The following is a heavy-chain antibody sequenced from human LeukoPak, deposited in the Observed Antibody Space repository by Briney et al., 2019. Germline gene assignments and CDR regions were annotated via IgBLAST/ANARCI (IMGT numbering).Heavy chain of an antibody. J-gene: IGHJ5*01. CDR2: INHTAPT. V-gene: IGHV4-34*01. CDR3: AIGPVLLWFVS. Sequence: PGKGXEAIVEINHTAPTTYTPSLKTLVTISVDTSKTHFSLNLSSVTAADTAVYYCAIGPVLLWFVSWVQGPLLTVSS. D-gene: IGHD3-10*01.